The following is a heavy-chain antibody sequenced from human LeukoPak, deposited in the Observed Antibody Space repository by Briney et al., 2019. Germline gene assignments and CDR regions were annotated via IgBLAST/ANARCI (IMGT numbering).Heavy chain of an antibody. J-gene: IGHJ6*02. Sequence: GASVKVSCKASGYTFTGYYMHWVRQAPGQGLEWMGWINPNSGGTNYAQKFQGRVTMTRDTSISTAYMELSRLRSDDTAVYYCARATLTTVTTNYGMDVWGQGTTVTVSS. V-gene: IGHV1-2*02. CDR1: GYTFTGYY. CDR2: INPNSGGT. D-gene: IGHD4-17*01. CDR3: ARATLTTVTTNYGMDV.